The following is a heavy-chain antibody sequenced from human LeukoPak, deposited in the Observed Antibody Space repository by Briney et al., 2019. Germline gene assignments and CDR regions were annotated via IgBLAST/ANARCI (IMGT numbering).Heavy chain of an antibody. V-gene: IGHV4-59*01. J-gene: IGHJ4*02. Sequence: PSETLSLTCTVSGGSISSYYWSWIRQPPGKGLEWIGYIYYSGMTNYNPSLKSRVTISLDTSKNQFSLKLSSVTAADTAVYYCASADYDEYYIDFWGQGTLVTVSS. CDR3: ASADYDEYYIDF. CDR1: GGSISSYY. D-gene: IGHD4-17*01. CDR2: IYYSGMT.